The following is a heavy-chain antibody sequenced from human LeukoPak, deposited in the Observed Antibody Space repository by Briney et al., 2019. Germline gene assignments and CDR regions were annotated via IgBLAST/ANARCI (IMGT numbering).Heavy chain of an antibody. D-gene: IGHD3-22*01. CDR2: ISGSGGST. CDR3: AKDDRYYYDSSGYYQT. Sequence: GGSLRLSCAASGFTFSSYAMSWVRQAPGKGLEWVSAISGSGGSTYYADSVKGRFTISRDNSKNTLYLQMNSLRAEDTAVYYCAKDDRYYYDSSGYYQTWGQGTLVTVSS. CDR1: GFTFSSYA. J-gene: IGHJ5*02. V-gene: IGHV3-23*01.